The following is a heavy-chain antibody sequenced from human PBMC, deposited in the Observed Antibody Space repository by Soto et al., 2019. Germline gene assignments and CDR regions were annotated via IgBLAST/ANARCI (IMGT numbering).Heavy chain of an antibody. D-gene: IGHD3-22*01. CDR3: ARVRSNSDYYYDSSGLDAFDI. J-gene: IGHJ3*02. CDR2: IYYSGST. Sequence: SGTLSLTCTVSGGSISSYYWSWIRQPPGKGLEWIGYIYYSGSTNYNPSLKSRVTISVDTSKNQFSLKLSSVTAADTAVYYCARVRSNSDYYYDSSGLDAFDIWGQGTMVTVSS. CDR1: GGSISSYY. V-gene: IGHV4-59*01.